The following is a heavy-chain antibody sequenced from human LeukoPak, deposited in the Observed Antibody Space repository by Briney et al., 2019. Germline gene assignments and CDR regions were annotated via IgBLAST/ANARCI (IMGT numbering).Heavy chain of an antibody. Sequence: SETLSLTCTVSGGSISSSSYYWGWIRQPPGKGLEWIGSIYYSGSTNYNPSLKSRVTISVDTSKNQFSLKLSSVTAADTAVYYCARARRYYGSGSYWVFDYWGQGTLVTVSS. CDR2: IYYSGST. J-gene: IGHJ4*02. D-gene: IGHD3-10*01. CDR3: ARARRYYGSGSYWVFDY. V-gene: IGHV4-39*07. CDR1: GGSISSSSYY.